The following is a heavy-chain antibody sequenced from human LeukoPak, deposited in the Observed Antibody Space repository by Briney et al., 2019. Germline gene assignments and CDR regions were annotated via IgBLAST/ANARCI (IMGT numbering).Heavy chain of an antibody. Sequence: GASVKVSCKASGYTFTGHYMHWVRQAPGQGLEWMGWINPNSGGTNYARKFQGRVTMTRDTSISTAYMELSRLRSDDTAVYYCARDSGGLAALDYWGQGTLVTVSS. D-gene: IGHD6-19*01. CDR1: GYTFTGHY. V-gene: IGHV1-2*02. CDR3: ARDSGGLAALDY. CDR2: INPNSGGT. J-gene: IGHJ4*02.